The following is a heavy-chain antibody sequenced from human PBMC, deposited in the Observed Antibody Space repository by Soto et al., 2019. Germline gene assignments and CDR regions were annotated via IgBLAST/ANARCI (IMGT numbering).Heavy chain of an antibody. CDR3: ARGREAGYNFYYGMDV. CDR2: IYTSASI. J-gene: IGHJ6*02. CDR1: GADINTYS. D-gene: IGHD6-19*01. V-gene: IGHV4-4*07. Sequence: PSETLSLTCSVSGADINTYSWTWIRRPAGKGLEWIGRIYTSASINYNPSLRGRVTLSVDTSTNQVSLKLASVTAADTAVYYCARGREAGYNFYYGMDVWGQGTTVTVSS.